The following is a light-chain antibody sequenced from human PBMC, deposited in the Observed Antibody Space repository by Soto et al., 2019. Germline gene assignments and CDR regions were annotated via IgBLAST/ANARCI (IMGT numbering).Light chain of an antibody. CDR1: SSDFGGYNY. CDR3: CSYTSSSTPWV. J-gene: IGLJ1*01. V-gene: IGLV2-14*03. CDR2: DVS. Sequence: QSVLTQPASVSGSPGQSITISCTGTSSDFGGYNYVSWYRQHPGKAPKLIIYDVSDRPSGISSRFSASKSGNTASLTISGLQAEDEADYYCCSYTSSSTPWVFGTGTKVTVL.